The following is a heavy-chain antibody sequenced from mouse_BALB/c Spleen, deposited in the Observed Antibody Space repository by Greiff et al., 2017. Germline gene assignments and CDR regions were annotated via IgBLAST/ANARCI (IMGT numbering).Heavy chain of an antibody. D-gene: IGHD1-1*01. V-gene: IGHV6-6*02. Sequence: EVHLVESGGGLVQPGGSMKLSCVASGFTFSNYWMNWVRQSPEKGLEWVAEIRLKSNNYATHYAESVKGRFTISRDDSKSSVYLQMNNLRAEDTGIYYCTRLRDWYFDVWGAGTTVTVSS. CDR1: GFTFSNYW. J-gene: IGHJ1*01. CDR2: IRLKSNNYAT. CDR3: TRLRDWYFDV.